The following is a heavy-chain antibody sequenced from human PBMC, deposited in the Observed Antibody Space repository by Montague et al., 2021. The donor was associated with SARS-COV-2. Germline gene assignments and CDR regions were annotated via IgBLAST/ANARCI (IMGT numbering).Heavy chain of an antibody. Sequence: SETLSFTCSVSGGSISSYYWSWIRQSPGKGLEWIGYIFHSGITDXSPSLKSRVTISVDMSKNQFSLQLNSVTAADSAVYYCARTEYNWNDWFDPWGQGTLVTVSS. V-gene: IGHV4-59*13. CDR3: ARTEYNWNDWFDP. CDR2: IFHSGIT. D-gene: IGHD1-20*01. J-gene: IGHJ5*02. CDR1: GGSISSYY.